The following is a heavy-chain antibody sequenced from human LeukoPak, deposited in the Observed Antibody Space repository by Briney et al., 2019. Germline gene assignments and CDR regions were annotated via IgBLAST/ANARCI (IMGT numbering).Heavy chain of an antibody. CDR1: GGSLSGYY. Sequence: PSETLSLTCAVYGGSLSGYYWNWIRQPPGKGLEWIGEINHSGRTKYNPSLKSRVTISVDTSKNQFSLKLSSVTAADTAVYYCARDRKGATGYWGQGTLVTVSS. V-gene: IGHV4-34*01. D-gene: IGHD1-26*01. CDR3: ARDRKGATGY. CDR2: INHSGRT. J-gene: IGHJ4*02.